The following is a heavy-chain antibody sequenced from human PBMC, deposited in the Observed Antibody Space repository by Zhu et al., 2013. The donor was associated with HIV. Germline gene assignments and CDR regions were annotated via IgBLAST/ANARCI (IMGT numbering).Heavy chain of an antibody. Sequence: QVQLLQSGAELKKPGASVKVSCKASGYIFPNYGISWVRQAPGQGLEWIGWINTKSGATDYAQKFHGRVTMTRDTSITTVYMELSSLIFDDTAVYYCARAPPDFWGQGTLVTVSS. CDR1: GYIFPNYG. CDR3: ARAPPDF. J-gene: IGHJ4*02. CDR2: INTKSGAT. V-gene: IGHV1-18*01.